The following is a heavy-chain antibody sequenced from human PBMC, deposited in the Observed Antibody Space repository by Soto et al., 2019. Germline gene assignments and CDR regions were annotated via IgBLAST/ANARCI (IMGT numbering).Heavy chain of an antibody. Sequence: PSETLSLTCTVSGGSFISDGYYWSWIRQHPGKGLEWIGYIYYSGSTYYNPSLKSRVTISVDTSKNQFSLKLSSVTAADTAVYYCARGPQLAEREYYYYYMDVWGKGTTVTVSS. CDR3: ARGPQLAEREYYYYYMDV. V-gene: IGHV4-31*03. CDR2: IYYSGST. CDR1: GGSFISDGYY. J-gene: IGHJ6*03. D-gene: IGHD2-2*01.